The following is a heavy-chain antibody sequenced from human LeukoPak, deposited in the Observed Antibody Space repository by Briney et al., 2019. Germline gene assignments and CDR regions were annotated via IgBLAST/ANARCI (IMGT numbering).Heavy chain of an antibody. V-gene: IGHV4-4*07. J-gene: IGHJ4*02. CDR2: IYSDGSF. CDR3: ARGPAASGYFDS. CDR1: GGSISGNY. Sequence: SETLSLTCTVSGGSISGNYWSWLRQPAGKGLEWIGHIYSDGSFNYSPSHKSRVTMLVDTSKNQFSLRLYSVTAADTAVFYCARGPAASGYFDSWGQGTLVTVSS. D-gene: IGHD6-13*01.